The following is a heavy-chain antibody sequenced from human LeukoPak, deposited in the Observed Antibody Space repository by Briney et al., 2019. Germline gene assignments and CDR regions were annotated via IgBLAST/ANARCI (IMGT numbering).Heavy chain of an antibody. CDR1: GYTFTGYY. CDR3: ARARGHAVAAHKGGFDY. D-gene: IGHD6-19*01. Sequence: ASVKVSCKASGYTFTGYYMHWERQAPGQGLEWMGWINPNSGGTNYAQKFQGWVTMTRDTSISTAYMELSRLRSDDTAVYYCARARGHAVAAHKGGFDYWGQGTLVTVSS. CDR2: INPNSGGT. V-gene: IGHV1-2*04. J-gene: IGHJ4*02.